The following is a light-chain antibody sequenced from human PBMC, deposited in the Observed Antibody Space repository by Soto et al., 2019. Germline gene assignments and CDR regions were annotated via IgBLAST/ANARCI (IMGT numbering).Light chain of an antibody. V-gene: IGLV1-47*02. CDR3: AAWDDSLSGV. CDR2: ANN. Sequence: QSVLTQPPSASGTPGQRVTISCSGSSSNIGNNYVCWYQQFPGTAPKLLIYANNRRPSGVPERFSGSKSGTSASLAISGLRSEDEADYYCAAWDDSLSGVFGGGTKVTVL. CDR1: SSNIGNNY. J-gene: IGLJ2*01.